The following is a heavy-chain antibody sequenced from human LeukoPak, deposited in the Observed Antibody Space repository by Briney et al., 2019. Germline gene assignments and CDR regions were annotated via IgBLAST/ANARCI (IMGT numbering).Heavy chain of an antibody. Sequence: GGSLRLSCTASGFTFGDYAMNWVRQAPGKGLEWVSYISSSGSTTYYADSVEGRFTISRDNAKNSLYLQMNSLRAEDTAVYYCARDPYYGDYVVWGQGTLVTVSS. J-gene: IGHJ4*02. CDR3: ARDPYYGDYVV. V-gene: IGHV3-48*03. CDR1: GFTFGDYA. D-gene: IGHD4-17*01. CDR2: ISSSGSTT.